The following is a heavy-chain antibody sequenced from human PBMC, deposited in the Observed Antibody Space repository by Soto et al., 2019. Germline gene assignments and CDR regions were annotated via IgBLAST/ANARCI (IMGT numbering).Heavy chain of an antibody. CDR3: AKDRDTYGAVYYFDF. D-gene: IGHD5-18*01. CDR1: GFTFSSYA. CDR2: ISYDGSNK. Sequence: PGGSLRLSCAASGFTFSSYAMHWVRQAPGKGLEWVAVISYDGSNKYYADSVKGRFTISRDNSKNTIYLEMNSLRAEDTAVYYCAKDRDTYGAVYYFDFWGQGTLVTVSS. J-gene: IGHJ4*02. V-gene: IGHV3-30*04.